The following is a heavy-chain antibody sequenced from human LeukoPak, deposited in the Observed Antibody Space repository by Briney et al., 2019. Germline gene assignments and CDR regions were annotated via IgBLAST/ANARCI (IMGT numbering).Heavy chain of an antibody. CDR1: GFPFSAYG. D-gene: IGHD2-15*01. J-gene: IGHJ4*02. V-gene: IGHV3-23*01. Sequence: GGSLRLSSAASGFPFSAYGMGWVRQTPGKGLERVSTINDNGRNTHYADSVKGRFTISRDNSKDTIYLQMNGLRVEDTAIYYCIKDVGGSAFYEYWGQGILVTV. CDR3: IKDVGGSAFYEY. CDR2: INDNGRNT.